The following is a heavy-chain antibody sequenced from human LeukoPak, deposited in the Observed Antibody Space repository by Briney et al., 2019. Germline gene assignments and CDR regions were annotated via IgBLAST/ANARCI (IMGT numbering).Heavy chain of an antibody. J-gene: IGHJ5*02. CDR2: IYHSGST. D-gene: IGHD2-2*01. CDR3: ARWAGDIVVVPAARDWFDP. CDR1: GGSISSSNW. V-gene: IGHV4-4*02. Sequence: PSGTLSPTCAVSGGSISSSNWWSWVRQPPGKGLEWIGEIYHSGSTNYNPSLKSRVTISVDKSKNQFSLKLSSVTAADTAVYYCARWAGDIVVVPAARDWFDPWGQGTLVTVSS.